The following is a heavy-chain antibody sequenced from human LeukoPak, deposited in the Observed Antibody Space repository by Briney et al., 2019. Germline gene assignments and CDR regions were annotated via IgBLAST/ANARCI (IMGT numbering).Heavy chain of an antibody. CDR2: IYYSGST. D-gene: IGHD3-10*01. J-gene: IGHJ4*02. Sequence: SSETLSLTCTVSGDSINGGGYYWSWIRQHPGKGLEWIGYIYYSGSTYYNPSLKSRVTISVDTSKNQFSLKVNSVIVADTAVYYCARDNYYGPGSFVYWGQGTLVTVSS. CDR3: ARDNYYGPGSFVY. CDR1: GDSINGGGYY. V-gene: IGHV4-31*03.